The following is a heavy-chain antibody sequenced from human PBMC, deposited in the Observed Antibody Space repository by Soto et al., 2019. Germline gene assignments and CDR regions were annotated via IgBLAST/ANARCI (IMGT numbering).Heavy chain of an antibody. Sequence: ASVKVSCKASGDTFINYYIHWVRQAPGQGLEWMAIINPMGGSTNYAQEFQGRVTLTSDTSTSTVYMELSSLRFEDTALFYCARDLAAGDLWGQGTLVTGSS. J-gene: IGHJ5*02. CDR2: INPMGGST. V-gene: IGHV1-46*01. CDR1: GDTFINYY. CDR3: ARDLAAGDL. D-gene: IGHD6-13*01.